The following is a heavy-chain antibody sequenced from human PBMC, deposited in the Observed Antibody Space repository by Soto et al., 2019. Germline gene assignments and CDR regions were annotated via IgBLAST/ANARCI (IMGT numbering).Heavy chain of an antibody. Sequence: QVPLVESGGGLVKPGGSLRLSCAASGFTFSDYYMSWIRQAPGKGLKWVSYISSSGDTPYYADSVKGRFTISRDNAKNSLYLQMNSLRAEDTAVYYCARAKVTQDYYYGMDVWGQGTTVTVSS. J-gene: IGHJ6*02. V-gene: IGHV3-11*01. D-gene: IGHD4-4*01. CDR3: ARAKVTQDYYYGMDV. CDR2: ISSSGDTP. CDR1: GFTFSDYY.